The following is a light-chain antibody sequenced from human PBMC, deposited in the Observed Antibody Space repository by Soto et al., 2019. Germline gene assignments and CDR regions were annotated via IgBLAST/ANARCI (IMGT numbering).Light chain of an antibody. V-gene: IGKV3-15*01. CDR1: QSVSSN. Sequence: EIVMTQSPATLSVSPGERATLSCRASQSVSSNLAWYQQKPGQAPRLLIYGASTRATGIPARFSGRGSATEFTLTISRLQSEDCAVYYCQQCNDWPHTCGQGTKLEIK. CDR3: QQCNDWPHT. CDR2: GAS. J-gene: IGKJ2*01.